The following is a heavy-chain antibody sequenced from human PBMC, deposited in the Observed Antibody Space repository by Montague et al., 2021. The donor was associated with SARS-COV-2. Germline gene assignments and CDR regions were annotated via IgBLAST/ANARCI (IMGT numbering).Heavy chain of an antibody. V-gene: IGHV4-61*01. CDR1: GGSVSSDSYY. CDR2: FSYSGST. CDR3: ARATLGITMIVVVMTAIDYYFDY. D-gene: IGHD3-22*01. J-gene: IGHJ4*02. Sequence: SETLSLTCTVSGGSVSSDSYYWSWIRQPPGKGLEWIGYFSYSGSTNYNPSLKSRVTISVDTSKNQFSRKLSSVTAADTAVYYCARATLGITMIVVVMTAIDYYFDYWGQGNLVTVSS.